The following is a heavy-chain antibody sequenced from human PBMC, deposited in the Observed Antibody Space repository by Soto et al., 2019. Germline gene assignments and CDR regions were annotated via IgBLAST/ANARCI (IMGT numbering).Heavy chain of an antibody. CDR1: GFTFTTYE. V-gene: IGHV3-48*03. J-gene: IGHJ4*02. CDR3: AREGEGYTHTLDC. Sequence: EVQLVESGGGLVQPGGSLRLSCVASGFTFTTYEMNWVRQAPGKGLEWVSYISSSGGSIYYADSVKGRFTISRDNAKNSLYLQMNSLSAEDTAVYYCAREGEGYTHTLDCWGQGTLVTVSS. D-gene: IGHD5-12*01. CDR2: ISSSGGSI.